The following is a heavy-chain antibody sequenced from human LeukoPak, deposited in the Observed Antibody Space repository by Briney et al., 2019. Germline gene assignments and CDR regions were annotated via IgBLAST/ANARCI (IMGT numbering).Heavy chain of an antibody. CDR3: ARANNAGWFDY. CDR1: GFTFDDYD. CDR2: ISWNSGSI. D-gene: IGHD6-19*01. J-gene: IGHJ4*02. Sequence: GGSLRLSCSASGFTFDDYDMHWVRQAPGKGLEWVSGISWNSGSIGYADSVKGRFTISRDNAKNSLFLQMSSLRVEDTAVYYCARANNAGWFDYWGQGTLVTVSS. V-gene: IGHV3-9*01.